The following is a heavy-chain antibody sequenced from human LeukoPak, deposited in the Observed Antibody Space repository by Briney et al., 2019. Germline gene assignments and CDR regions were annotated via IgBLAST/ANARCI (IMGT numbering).Heavy chain of an antibody. CDR2: ISSSGSTI. CDR3: ARSSSGQRHFDY. Sequence: GGSLRLSCAASGFTFSSYEMNWVRQAPGKGLEWVSYISSSGSTIYYADSVKGRFTISRDNAKNSLYLQMNSLRAEDTAVYYCARSSSGQRHFDYWGQGTLVTVSS. J-gene: IGHJ4*02. CDR1: GFTFSSYE. V-gene: IGHV3-48*03. D-gene: IGHD6-13*01.